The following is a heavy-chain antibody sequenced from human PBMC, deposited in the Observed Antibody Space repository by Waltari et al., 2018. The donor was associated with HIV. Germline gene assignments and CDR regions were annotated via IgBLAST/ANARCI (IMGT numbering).Heavy chain of an antibody. D-gene: IGHD3-3*01. CDR2: IYYSGST. V-gene: IGHV4-59*01. CDR1: GGSISSYY. J-gene: IGHJ4*02. CDR3: ARGASERSGSFDY. Sequence: QVQLQESGPGLVKPSETLSLTCPVSGGSISSYYWSWIRQPPGKGLEWIGYIYYSGSTNYNPSLKSRVTISVDTSKNQFYLKLSSVTAADTAVYYCARGASERSGSFDYWGQGTLVTVSS.